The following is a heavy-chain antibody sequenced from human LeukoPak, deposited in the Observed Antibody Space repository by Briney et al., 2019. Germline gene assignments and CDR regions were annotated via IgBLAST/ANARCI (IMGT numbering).Heavy chain of an antibody. Sequence: VGSLRLSCAASGFTFSSYVMHCFRQAPGKGLECVAFIRYDGSNKYYADSVKGRFTISRDNSKNTLYLQMNSLRAEDTAVYYCAKVYSATMVRGVIIPRGMDVWGQGTTVTVSS. D-gene: IGHD3-10*01. CDR1: GFTFSSYV. V-gene: IGHV3-30*02. CDR2: IRYDGSNK. CDR3: AKVYSATMVRGVIIPRGMDV. J-gene: IGHJ6*02.